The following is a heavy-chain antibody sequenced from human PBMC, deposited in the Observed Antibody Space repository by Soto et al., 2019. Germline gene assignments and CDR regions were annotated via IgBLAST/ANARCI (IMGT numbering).Heavy chain of an antibody. Sequence: QVQLQESGPGLVKPSGSLSLTYAVSGGSVSSSNWWSWVRQPPGKGLEWIGEIYHSGSTNYNPSLKSRVTISVDSSKNQFSQKLSSVTAADTAVYFCARCIAADGPIDYWGQGTLVTVSS. D-gene: IGHD6-13*01. CDR3: ARCIAADGPIDY. CDR1: GGSVSSSNW. V-gene: IGHV4-4*02. J-gene: IGHJ4*02. CDR2: IYHSGST.